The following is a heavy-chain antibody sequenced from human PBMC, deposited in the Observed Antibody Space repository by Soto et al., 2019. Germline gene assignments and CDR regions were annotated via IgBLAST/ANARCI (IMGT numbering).Heavy chain of an antibody. D-gene: IGHD6-6*01. V-gene: IGHV3-7*01. CDR1: GFTFRTYW. Sequence: EVQLVESGGGLVQPGGSLRLSCTASGFTFRTYWMNWVRQAPGKGLEWVASIKGDGSEKYYVDPAKGRFSISRDNARNSLYLQMNSLRAEDTAVYYCATSLIRGQGALVTVSS. CDR2: IKGDGSEK. J-gene: IGHJ4*02. CDR3: ATSLI.